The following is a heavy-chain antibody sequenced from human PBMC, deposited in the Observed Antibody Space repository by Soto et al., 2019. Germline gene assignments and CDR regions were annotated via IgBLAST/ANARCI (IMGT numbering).Heavy chain of an antibody. V-gene: IGHV1-18*01. CDR2: ISAYNGNT. J-gene: IGHJ6*03. CDR3: ARGVVPAAKGPGSYYYYMDV. CDR1: GYTFTSYG. D-gene: IGHD2-2*01. Sequence: ASVKVSCKASGYTFTSYGISWVRQAPGQGLEWMGWISAYNGNTNYAQKLQGRVTMTTDTSTSTAYMELRSLRSDDTAVYYCARGVVPAAKGPGSYYYYMDVWGKGTTVTVSS.